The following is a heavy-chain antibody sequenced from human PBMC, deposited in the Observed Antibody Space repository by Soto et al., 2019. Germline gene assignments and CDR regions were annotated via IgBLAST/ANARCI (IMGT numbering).Heavy chain of an antibody. CDR2: ISGGGDTT. D-gene: IGHD3-10*01. Sequence: GGSLRLSCAASGFTLNSYVMTWVRQAPGKGLEWVSVISGGGDTTYYADSVKGRFTMSRDNAKKTLYLQMNSLRVEDTAVYYCAKEGELLWFGGWYFDLWGRGTLVTVSS. CDR3: AKEGELLWFGGWYFDL. J-gene: IGHJ2*01. V-gene: IGHV3-23*01. CDR1: GFTLNSYV.